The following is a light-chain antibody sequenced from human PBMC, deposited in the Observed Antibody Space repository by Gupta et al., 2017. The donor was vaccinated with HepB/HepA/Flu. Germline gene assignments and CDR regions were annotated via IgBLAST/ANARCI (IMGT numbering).Light chain of an antibody. J-gene: IGLJ3*02. Sequence: QSALTQPASVSGSPGQSITISCTGTRSDVGGYNYVSWYQQHPGKAPKFLIYDVTNRPSGVSDRFSGSKSGNTASLTISGLQAEDEADYYCSSYTSSSTWVFGGGTKVTVL. CDR3: SSYTSSSTWV. V-gene: IGLV2-14*03. CDR2: DVT. CDR1: RSDVGGYNY.